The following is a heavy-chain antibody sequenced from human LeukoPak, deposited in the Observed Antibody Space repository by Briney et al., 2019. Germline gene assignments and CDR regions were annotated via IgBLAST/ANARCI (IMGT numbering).Heavy chain of an antibody. D-gene: IGHD5-24*01. Sequence: GGSLRLSCAASGFTFSSSAMTWVRQAPGKGLEWVSLISGSGGNTYYADSVKGRFTISRANSKKTVYLQMNSLGVEDTAVYYCAKVAEMATVIAWFDPWGQGTLVTVSS. V-gene: IGHV3-23*01. CDR3: AKVAEMATVIAWFDP. CDR1: GFTFSSSA. CDR2: ISGSGGNT. J-gene: IGHJ5*02.